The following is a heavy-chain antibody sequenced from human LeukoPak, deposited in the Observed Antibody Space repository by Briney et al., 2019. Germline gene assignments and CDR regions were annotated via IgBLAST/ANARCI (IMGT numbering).Heavy chain of an antibody. CDR2: ISRTGGDI. CDR3: ASPSDSYDTSGYYY. D-gene: IGHD3-22*01. V-gene: IGHV3-21*01. CDR1: PTFPFSDYS. J-gene: IGHJ4*02. Sequence: GGSLRLSCVGSPTFPFSDYSMNWVRQAPGKGLEWVSSISRTGGDIYYADSVKGRFTISRDNAKSSLYLQMETLRVEDTAVYYCASPSDSYDTSGYYYWGQGTLVTVSS.